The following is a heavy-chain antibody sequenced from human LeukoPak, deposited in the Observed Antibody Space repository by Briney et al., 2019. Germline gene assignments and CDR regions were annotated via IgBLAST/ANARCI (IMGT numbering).Heavy chain of an antibody. CDR2: IYYTGSGST. J-gene: IGHJ4*02. V-gene: IGHV4-59*12. CDR3: ARLARHPPHTLEDIVVVPAAQGADY. Sequence: SETLSLTCTVSGGSISPYYWSWIRQPPGKGLEWIGYIYYTGSGSTSHNPSLKSRVTISVDTSKNQFSLNLNSVTAADTAVYYCARLARHPPHTLEDIVVVPAAQGADYWGQGTLVTVSS. CDR1: GGSISPYY. D-gene: IGHD2-2*01.